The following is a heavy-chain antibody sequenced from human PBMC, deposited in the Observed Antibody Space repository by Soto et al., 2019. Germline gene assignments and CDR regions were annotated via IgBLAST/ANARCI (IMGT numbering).Heavy chain of an antibody. V-gene: IGHV1-46*03. Sequence: GASVKVSCKASGYTFTSYYMHWVRQAPGQGLEWMGIINPSGGSTSYAQKFQGRVTMTRDTSTSTVYMELSSLRSEDTAGYYCARGGVLRYFDWSPPDAFDIWGQGTMVTVSS. CDR1: GYTFTSYY. J-gene: IGHJ3*02. CDR3: ARGGVLRYFDWSPPDAFDI. D-gene: IGHD3-9*01. CDR2: INPSGGST.